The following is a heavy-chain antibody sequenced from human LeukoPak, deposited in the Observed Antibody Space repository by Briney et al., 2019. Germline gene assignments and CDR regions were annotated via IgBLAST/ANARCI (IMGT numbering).Heavy chain of an antibody. D-gene: IGHD3-10*01. Sequence: GGSLRLSCAASGFTFDDYAMHWVRQAPGKGLEWVPGISWNSGSIGYADSVKGRFTISRDNAKNSLYLQMNSLRAEDTALYYCAKGYYYGSGSPYYYYGMDVWGQGTTVTVSS. CDR3: AKGYYYGSGSPYYYYGMDV. CDR1: GFTFDDYA. CDR2: ISWNSGSI. J-gene: IGHJ6*02. V-gene: IGHV3-9*01.